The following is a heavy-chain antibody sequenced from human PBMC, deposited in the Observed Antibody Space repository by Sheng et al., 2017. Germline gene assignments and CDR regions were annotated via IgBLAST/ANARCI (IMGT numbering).Heavy chain of an antibody. V-gene: IGHV4-61*02. J-gene: IGHJ3*02. CDR3: AKEQASWNLWEPYAFDI. Sequence: QVQLQESGPGLVKPSQTLSLSCTVSGGSINSGSYYWSWIRQPAGKGLEWIGRIYTTGSTNYNPSLKSRVTISLDTSKNQFSLKLTSVTAADTAIYYCAKEQASWNLWEPYAFDIWGQGTVVTVSS. D-gene: IGHD1-26*01. CDR1: GGSINSGSYY. CDR2: IYTTGST.